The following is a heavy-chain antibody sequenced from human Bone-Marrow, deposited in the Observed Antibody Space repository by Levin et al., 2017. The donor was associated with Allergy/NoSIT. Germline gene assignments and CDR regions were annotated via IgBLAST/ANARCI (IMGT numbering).Heavy chain of an antibody. CDR2: IKSKADGGTT. J-gene: IGHJ4*02. V-gene: IGHV3-15*07. CDR3: TTDSSRTF. CDR1: GFSFSDIW. Sequence: GESLKISCAASGFSFSDIWMNWVRQAPGKGLEWVGRIKSKADGGTTDYAAPVRGRFTVSRDDSKNTLFLHMSSLRTDDTAVYYCTTDSSRTFWGQGTLVTVSA.